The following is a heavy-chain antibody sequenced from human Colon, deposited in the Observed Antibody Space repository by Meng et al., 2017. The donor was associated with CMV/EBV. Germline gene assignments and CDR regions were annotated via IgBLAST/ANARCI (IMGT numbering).Heavy chain of an antibody. Sequence: GGSLRLSCAASGFIFSTYAMSWVRQAPGKGLEWVSGISGRGDNTYYADSVKGRFTISRGNSKNTLDLQMNSLRAEDTAVYYCAKGTGTRWLDPWGQGTLVTVSS. CDR2: ISGRGDNT. V-gene: IGHV3-23*01. J-gene: IGHJ5*02. D-gene: IGHD1-1*01. CDR3: AKGTGTRWLDP. CDR1: GFIFSTYA.